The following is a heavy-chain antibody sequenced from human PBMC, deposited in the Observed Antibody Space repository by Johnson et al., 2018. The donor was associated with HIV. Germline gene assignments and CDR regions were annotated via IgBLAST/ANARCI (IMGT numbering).Heavy chain of an antibody. J-gene: IGHJ3*02. D-gene: IGHD5-12*01. Sequence: VQLVESGGGVVQPGRSLRLSCAASGFTFSSYAMHWVRQAPGKGLEWVAVISYDGSNKYYADSVQGRFTISRDNSKNTLYLQMHSLRLEDTAVYYCAKVRWLRLDNEAFDSWGQGTMVTVS. V-gene: IGHV3-30-3*01. CDR2: ISYDGSNK. CDR3: AKVRWLRLDNEAFDS. CDR1: GFTFSSYA.